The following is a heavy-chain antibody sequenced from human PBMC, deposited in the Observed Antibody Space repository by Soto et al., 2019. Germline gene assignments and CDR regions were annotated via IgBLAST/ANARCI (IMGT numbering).Heavy chain of an antibody. Sequence: PSETLSLTCTVSGGSISSYYWSWIRQPPGKGLEWIGSIYYSGSTYYNPSLKSRVTISVDTSKNQFSLKLSSVTAADTAVYYCARHFRGIAVAGTDYYYYGMDVWGQGTTVTVS. CDR1: GGSISSYY. V-gene: IGHV4-59*05. CDR2: IYYSGST. D-gene: IGHD6-19*01. CDR3: ARHFRGIAVAGTDYYYYGMDV. J-gene: IGHJ6*02.